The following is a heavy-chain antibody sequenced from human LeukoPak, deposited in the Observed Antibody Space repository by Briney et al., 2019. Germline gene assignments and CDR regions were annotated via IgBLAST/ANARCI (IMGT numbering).Heavy chain of an antibody. CDR3: ARDQRGFSYSKYYFDY. D-gene: IGHD5-18*01. CDR2: IWYDGTNK. CDR1: GFIFSSYG. J-gene: IGHJ4*02. Sequence: GRSLRLSCAASGFIFSSYGMHWVRQAPGKGLEWVAGIWYDGTNKYYADSVKGRFTISRDNSKNTLYLQMTSLRAEDTAVYYRARDQRGFSYSKYYFDYWGQGTLVTVSS. V-gene: IGHV3-33*01.